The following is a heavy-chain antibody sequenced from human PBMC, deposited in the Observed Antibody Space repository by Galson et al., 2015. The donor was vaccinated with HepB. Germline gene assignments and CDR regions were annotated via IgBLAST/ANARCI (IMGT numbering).Heavy chain of an antibody. CDR1: GFTFDDYA. CDR2: ISWNSGST. CDR3: ANKEHYGDYPLRFDP. D-gene: IGHD4-17*01. Sequence: SLRLSCAASGFTFDDYAMHWVRQAPGKGLEWVSGISWNSGSTGYADSVKGRFTISRDNAKNSLYLQMNSLRAEDTALYYCANKEHYGDYPLRFDPWGQGTLVTVSS. V-gene: IGHV3-9*01. J-gene: IGHJ5*02.